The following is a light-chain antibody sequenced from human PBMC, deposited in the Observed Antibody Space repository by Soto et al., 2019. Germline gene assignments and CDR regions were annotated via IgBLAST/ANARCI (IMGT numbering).Light chain of an antibody. V-gene: IGLV2-23*02. CDR3: CSYAGSSTLV. J-gene: IGLJ1*01. Sequence: QSVLTQPASVSGSPGQSITISRTGTSSDVGSYNLVSWYQHHPGKAPKLIIYEVSKRPSGVSNRFSGSKSGNTASLTISGLQAEDEADYYCCSYAGSSTLVFGTGTKVTVL. CDR2: EVS. CDR1: SSDVGSYNL.